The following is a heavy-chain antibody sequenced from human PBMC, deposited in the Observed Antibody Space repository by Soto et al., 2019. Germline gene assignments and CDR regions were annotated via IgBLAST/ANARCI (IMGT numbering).Heavy chain of an antibody. D-gene: IGHD3-22*01. V-gene: IGHV3-73*01. CDR1: GFTFSGSA. J-gene: IGHJ4*02. CDR2: IRSRPNSYAT. Sequence: GGSLRLSCAASGFTFSGSAMHWVRQASRKGLEWVGRIRSRPNSYATEYAASVKGRFTISRDDSKNTTYLQMNSLKTEDTAVYYCTRLGPYYYDSSGYYSFDHWGQGTLVTVSS. CDR3: TRLGPYYYDSSGYYSFDH.